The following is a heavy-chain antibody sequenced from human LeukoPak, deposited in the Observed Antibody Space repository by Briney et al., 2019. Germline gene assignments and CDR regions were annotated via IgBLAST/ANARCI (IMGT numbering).Heavy chain of an antibody. CDR3: ARDLRLNGGY. CDR2: IYSGGNT. J-gene: IGHJ4*02. V-gene: IGHV3-66*01. CDR1: GFSVSGNY. Sequence: GGSLRLSCAASGFSVSGNYMNWVRQAPGKGLEWVSVIYSGGNTDYAHSVKGRFTVSRDNYKNTVYLQMNSLRAEDTAVYYCARDLRLNGGYWGQGTLVTVSS. D-gene: IGHD3-16*01.